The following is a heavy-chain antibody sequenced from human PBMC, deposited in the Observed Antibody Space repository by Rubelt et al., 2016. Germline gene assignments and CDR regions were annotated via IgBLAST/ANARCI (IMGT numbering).Heavy chain of an antibody. CDR3: ARGDGYTFGY. J-gene: IGHJ4*02. V-gene: IGHV1-2*02. CDR2: MNPNSGGT. Sequence: QVQLVQSGAEVKKPGASVKVSCKASGYTFTSYDINWVRQATGQGLEWMGWMNPNSGGTNYAQKFQGRVTMTRDTSISTAYRELSRLRSDDTAGYYCARGDGYTFGYWGQGTLVTVSS. CDR1: GYTFTSYD. D-gene: IGHD5-24*01.